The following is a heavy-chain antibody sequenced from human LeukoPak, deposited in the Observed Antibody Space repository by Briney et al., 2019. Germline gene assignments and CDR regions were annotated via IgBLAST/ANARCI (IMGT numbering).Heavy chain of an antibody. CDR3: SRDDLKTRGYYYFDY. D-gene: IGHD3-22*01. CDR1: GFTFSNSW. J-gene: IGHJ4*02. CDR2: IKHDGSER. V-gene: IGHV3-7*01. Sequence: GGPLRLSCGASGFTFSNSWMTWLRQAPGKGLEWVANIKHDGSERYYVDSVKGRFTISRDNANNSQYLQMNSLRAEDTAVYYSSRDDLKTRGYYYFDYFGQGTLVTVSS.